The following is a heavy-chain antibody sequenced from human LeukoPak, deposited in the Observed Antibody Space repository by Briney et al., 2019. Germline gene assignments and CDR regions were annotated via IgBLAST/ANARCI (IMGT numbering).Heavy chain of an antibody. CDR3: ARDQRRIFDY. CDR1: GFTFSSYG. Sequence: GGSLRLSCAASGFTFSSYGMHRVRQAPGKGLEWVAVISYDGSNKYYADSVKGRFTISRDNSKNTLYLQMNSLRAEDTAVYYCARDQRRIFDYWGQGTLVTVSS. CDR2: ISYDGSNK. V-gene: IGHV3-30*03. D-gene: IGHD2-15*01. J-gene: IGHJ4*02.